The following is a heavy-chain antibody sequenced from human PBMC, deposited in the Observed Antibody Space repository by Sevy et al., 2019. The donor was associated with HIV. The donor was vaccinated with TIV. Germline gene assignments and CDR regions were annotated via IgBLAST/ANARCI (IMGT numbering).Heavy chain of an antibody. Sequence: GGSLRLSCAASGFSFSSYWMSWVRQAPGKGLELVANIKQDGSEKYYVDSVKGRFTISRDNAKNSLYLQMNSLRAEDTAVYYCARDEVQYYYDSSGYPDYWGQGTLVTVSS. CDR3: ARDEVQYYYDSSGYPDY. V-gene: IGHV3-7*01. CDR1: GFSFSSYW. D-gene: IGHD3-22*01. J-gene: IGHJ4*02. CDR2: IKQDGSEK.